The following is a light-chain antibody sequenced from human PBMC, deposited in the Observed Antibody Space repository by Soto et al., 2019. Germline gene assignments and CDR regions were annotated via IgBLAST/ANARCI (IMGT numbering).Light chain of an antibody. J-gene: IGKJ5*01. CDR1: QSVSSNH. V-gene: IGKV3-20*01. CDR2: GAS. Sequence: EIVLTQSPGTLSLSPGERATLSCRASQSVSSNHLAWYQHKPGQAPRLLIYGASSRATGIPDRFSGSGSGTDFTLTISRLEPEDFAMYYWQQYGTSAPIAFGQGTRLEIE. CDR3: QQYGTSAPIA.